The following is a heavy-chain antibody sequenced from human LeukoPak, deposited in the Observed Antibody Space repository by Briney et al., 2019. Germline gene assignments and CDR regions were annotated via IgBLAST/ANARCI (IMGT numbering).Heavy chain of an antibody. V-gene: IGHV4-31*03. CDR1: GGPISSGGYY. CDR2: IYYSGST. D-gene: IGHD3-22*01. CDR3: ARDYYDSSGYHLLGY. Sequence: PSQTLSLTCTVSGGPISSGGYYWSWIGQHPGKGLEWIGYIYYSGSTYYNPSLKSRVTISVDTSKNQFSLKLSSVTAADTAVYYCARDYYDSSGYHLLGYWGQGTLVTVSS. J-gene: IGHJ4*02.